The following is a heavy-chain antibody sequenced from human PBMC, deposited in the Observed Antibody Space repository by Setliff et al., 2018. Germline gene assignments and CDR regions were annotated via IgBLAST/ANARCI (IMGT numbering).Heavy chain of an antibody. Sequence: GASVKVSCKASGGTFSSYAISWVRQAPGQGLEWMGGIIPIFGTANYAQKFQGRVTMTRNTSISTAYMDLSSLRLEDTAVYYCARAQSWSGGPYYFDNWGQGTLVTVSS. CDR2: IIPIFGTA. CDR3: ARAQSWSGGPYYFDN. D-gene: IGHD3-3*01. J-gene: IGHJ4*02. V-gene: IGHV1-69*05. CDR1: GGTFSSYA.